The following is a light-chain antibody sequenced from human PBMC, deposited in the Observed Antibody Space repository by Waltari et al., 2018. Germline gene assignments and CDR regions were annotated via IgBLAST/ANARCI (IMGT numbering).Light chain of an antibody. V-gene: IGLV4-69*02. CDR1: SGHSSNI. J-gene: IGLJ3*02. CDR3: QTGGHGTWV. Sequence: QLVLTQSPSASASLGASVKLTCTPSSGHSSNIVAWHQQQPEKGPRFLMKVNSDGSHSKGDEIPGRFSGSSSGAERYLTISTVQSEDEAVYYCQTGGHGTWVFGGGTKLTVL. CDR2: VNSDGSH.